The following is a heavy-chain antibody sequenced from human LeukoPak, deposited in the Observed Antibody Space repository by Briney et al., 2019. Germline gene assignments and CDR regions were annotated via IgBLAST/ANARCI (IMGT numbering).Heavy chain of an antibody. CDR3: ALAPNSNWFDF. Sequence: LETLSLTCSVSGDSTSDFYWNWIRQSPGKGLEWIGNIHDSGISNYNPSLKSRVTISIDTSRRQFFLKLSSVTAADTALYYCALAPNSNWFDFWGQGTLVTVSS. V-gene: IGHV4-4*08. CDR1: GDSTSDFY. CDR2: IHDSGIS. J-gene: IGHJ5*01.